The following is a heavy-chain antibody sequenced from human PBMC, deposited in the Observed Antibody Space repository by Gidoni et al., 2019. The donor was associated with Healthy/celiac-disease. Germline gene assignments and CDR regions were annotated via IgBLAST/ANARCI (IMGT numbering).Heavy chain of an antibody. J-gene: IGHJ5*02. CDR3: ARSGGGLDWFDP. CDR2: IYSSGST. Sequence: QVQLQESGPGLVKPSPTLSLTCTVSGGSISSGVYYWSWIRQRPGKGLEWIGYIYSSGSTYYTPSLKSRVTMSVDTSKNQFSLKLSSVTAADTAVFYCARSGGGLDWFDPWGQGTLVTVSS. V-gene: IGHV4-31*03. D-gene: IGHD3-10*01. CDR1: GGSISSGVYY.